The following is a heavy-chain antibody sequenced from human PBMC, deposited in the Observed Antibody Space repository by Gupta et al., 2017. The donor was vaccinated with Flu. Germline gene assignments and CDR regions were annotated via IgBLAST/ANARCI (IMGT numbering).Heavy chain of an antibody. Sequence: QVRLQESGPRLVNPSQTLSLTCTVSGASVGSHSYFWTWIRQLPDKGLEWMGSIGHSGTPYNNPSLESRVVLSMDTPANQFSLKLTSVSAADTAVYFCARDDHSLFDFWGQGILVTVSS. CDR2: IGHSGTP. CDR1: GASVGSHSYF. V-gene: IGHV4-31*03. J-gene: IGHJ4*02. CDR3: ARDDHSLFDF.